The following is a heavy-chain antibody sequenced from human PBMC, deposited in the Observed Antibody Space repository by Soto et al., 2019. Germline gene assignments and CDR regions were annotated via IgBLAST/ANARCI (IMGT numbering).Heavy chain of an antibody. V-gene: IGHV1-18*01. D-gene: IGHD3-9*01. CDR1: GYTFGHFY. J-gene: IGHJ4*02. CDR2: ISPHNRNT. CDR3: ARDEGGYDILTGYYKAHNFDQ. Sequence: ASVKVSCKASGYTFGHFYITWVRQAPGQGLEWMGAISPHNRNTNYAEKFRGRVTMTTDTSTTTAYMELRSLRSDDTAVYYCARDEGGYDILTGYYKAHNFDQWGQGALVTVSS.